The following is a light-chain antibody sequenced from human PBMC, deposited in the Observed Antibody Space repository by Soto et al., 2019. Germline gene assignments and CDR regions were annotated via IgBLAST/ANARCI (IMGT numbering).Light chain of an antibody. CDR1: SSDVGGYTY. J-gene: IGLJ1*01. V-gene: IGLV2-14*01. CDR3: FSYTSSGTYV. Sequence: QSVLTQPASVSRSRGQSITISCTGTSSDVGGYTYVSWYQQHPGKAHKRMIYEVNKRPSGVSNRFSGSKSGNTASLTISGLQAEDETDYYCFSYTSSGTYVFGTGTKVTVL. CDR2: EVN.